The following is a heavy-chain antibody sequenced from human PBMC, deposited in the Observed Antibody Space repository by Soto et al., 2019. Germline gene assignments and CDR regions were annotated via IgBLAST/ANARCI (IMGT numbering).Heavy chain of an antibody. J-gene: IGHJ3*02. CDR1: GGSISSSSYY. D-gene: IGHD2-8*01. V-gene: IGHV4-39*01. CDR3: ARRGYYAISAFDI. Sequence: SETLSLTCTVSGGSISSSSYYWGWIRQPPGKGLEWIGRIYYSRSTYYKPSLKSRVNISVDTSKKQLLLKLSPMTAADTAVYYCARRGYYAISAFDIWGQGTMVT. CDR2: IYYSRST.